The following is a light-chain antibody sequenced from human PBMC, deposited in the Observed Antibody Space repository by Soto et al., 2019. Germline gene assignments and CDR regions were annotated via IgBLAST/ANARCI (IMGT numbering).Light chain of an antibody. V-gene: IGKV1-33*01. CDR2: NAS. Sequence: DILMTHSPSSLSASVGDRVTITCQASQVISNYLNWYQQKPGKAPKLLIYNASNLETGVPSRFSGSGSGTDFTLTISSLQPEDIATYYCQQYDNLPLTFGGGTKVEIK. CDR1: QVISNY. CDR3: QQYDNLPLT. J-gene: IGKJ4*01.